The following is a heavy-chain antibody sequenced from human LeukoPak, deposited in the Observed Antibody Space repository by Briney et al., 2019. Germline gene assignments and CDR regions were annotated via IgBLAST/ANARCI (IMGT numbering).Heavy chain of an antibody. CDR3: ARDPNDRSPYYHFDY. CDR2: INPNSGDT. V-gene: IGHV1-2*02. CDR1: GYTFAGYY. Sequence: ASVTVSCKASGYTFAGYYMHWVRQAPGQGLEWMGWINPNSGDTRYAQKFQGRVTMTRDTSISTGYTEVSRLRSDDTAVFFCARDPNDRSPYYHFDYWGQGTLVTVPS. J-gene: IGHJ4*02. D-gene: IGHD3-16*01.